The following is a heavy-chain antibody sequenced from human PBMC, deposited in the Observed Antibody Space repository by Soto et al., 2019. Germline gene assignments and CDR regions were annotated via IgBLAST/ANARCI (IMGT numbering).Heavy chain of an antibody. D-gene: IGHD6-19*01. CDR1: GGSISSGGYY. Sequence: SETLSLTCTVSGGSISSGGYYWSWIRQHPGKGLEWIGYIYYSGSTYYNPSLKSRVTISVDTSKNQFSLKLSSVTAADTAVYYCARGGEQWLPQVIELDYYYYGMDVWGQGTTVTVSS. V-gene: IGHV4-31*03. CDR2: IYYSGST. CDR3: ARGGEQWLPQVIELDYYYYGMDV. J-gene: IGHJ6*02.